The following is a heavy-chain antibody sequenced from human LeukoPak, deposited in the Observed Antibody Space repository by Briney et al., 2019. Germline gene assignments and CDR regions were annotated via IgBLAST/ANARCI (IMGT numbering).Heavy chain of an antibody. D-gene: IGHD2-15*01. Sequence: PGGSLRLSCAASGFTFSSYGMHWVRQAPGKGLEWVAIVWYDGSKKYYADSVKGRFTISRDNSKNTLYLQMNSLRAEDTAVYYCARVYCSGNSCYGPFDYWGQGVLSPSPQ. J-gene: IGHJ4*02. CDR2: VWYDGSKK. V-gene: IGHV3-33*01. CDR3: ARVYCSGNSCYGPFDY. CDR1: GFTFSSYG.